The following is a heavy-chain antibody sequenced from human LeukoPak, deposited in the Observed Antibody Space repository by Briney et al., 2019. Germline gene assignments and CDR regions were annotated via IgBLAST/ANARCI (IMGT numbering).Heavy chain of an antibody. D-gene: IGHD1/OR15-1a*01. Sequence: PSETLSLTCTVSGGSISSSSYYWGWIRQPPGKGLEWIGSIYYSGSTYYNPSLKSRVTISVDTSKNQFSLKLSSVTAADTAVYYYARREQEFFDYWGQGTLVTVSS. CDR3: ARREQEFFDY. CDR2: IYYSGST. V-gene: IGHV4-39*01. J-gene: IGHJ4*02. CDR1: GGSISSSSYY.